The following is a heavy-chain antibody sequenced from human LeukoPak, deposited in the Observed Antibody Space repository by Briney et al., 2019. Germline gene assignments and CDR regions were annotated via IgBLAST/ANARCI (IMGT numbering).Heavy chain of an antibody. J-gene: IGHJ4*02. V-gene: IGHV3-21*01. Sequence: GGSLRLSCAASGFTFNTFTMNWGRQAPGKGQGWVSSISKSSRYIYYGDSLKGRFTISRDNARNSLSLQMNGLRAEDTAVYYCARRGSDNQDLDYFFDYWGQGTLVTVSS. CDR3: ARRGSDNQDLDYFFDY. CDR1: GFTFNTFT. D-gene: IGHD3-9*01. CDR2: ISKSSRYI.